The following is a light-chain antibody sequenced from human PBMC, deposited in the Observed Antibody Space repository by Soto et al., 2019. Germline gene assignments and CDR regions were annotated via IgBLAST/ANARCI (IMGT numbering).Light chain of an antibody. V-gene: IGLV2-23*02. CDR2: DVS. J-gene: IGLJ1*01. CDR3: CSYAGSYV. Sequence: QSVLTQPASVSGSPGQSIAISCTGTSSDVGGYNYVSWYQQHPGKAPKLMVYDVSKRPSGVSNRFSGSKSGNTASLTISGLQAYDEADYYCCSYAGSYVFGPGTKLTVL. CDR1: SSDVGGYNY.